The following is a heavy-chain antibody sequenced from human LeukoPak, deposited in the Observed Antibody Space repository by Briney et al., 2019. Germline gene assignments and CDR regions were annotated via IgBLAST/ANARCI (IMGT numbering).Heavy chain of an antibody. V-gene: IGHV3-23*01. CDR3: AKELGYSYGTVDY. J-gene: IGHJ4*02. CDR2: ISPSGDIT. D-gene: IGHD5-18*01. CDR1: GFTFIKHG. Sequence: GGSLSLSCAASGFTFIKHGMNWVRQAPGKGLEWVSGISPSGDITYYADSVKGRFTISRDNSKNTLSLQMNSLRAEDTAVYYCAKELGYSYGTVDYWGQGTLVTVSS.